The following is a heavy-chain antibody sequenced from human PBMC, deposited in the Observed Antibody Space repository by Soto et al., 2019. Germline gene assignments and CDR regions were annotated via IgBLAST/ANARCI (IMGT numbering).Heavy chain of an antibody. Sequence: QITLKESGPTLVKPTQTLTLTCTLSGFSLSTSGVGVGWIRQPPGKALEWLTLIYWDDDKRYSPPLKSRLTITKDTSKNQVVLTMTNMDPVDTATYYCALRRGYCSGGSCYSIWFDPWGQGTLVTVSS. V-gene: IGHV2-5*02. J-gene: IGHJ5*02. CDR1: GFSLSTSGVG. CDR2: IYWDDDK. CDR3: ALRRGYCSGGSCYSIWFDP. D-gene: IGHD2-15*01.